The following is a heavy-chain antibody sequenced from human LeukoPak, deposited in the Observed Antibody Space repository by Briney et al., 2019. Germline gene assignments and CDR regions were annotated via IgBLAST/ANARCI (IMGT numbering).Heavy chain of an antibody. CDR2: ISGSGGST. Sequence: GGSLRLSCAASGFTFSSYAMSWVRQAPGKGLEWVSAISGSGGSTYYADSVKGRFTISRDNSKNTLYLQMNSLRAEDTAVYYCARRPRGYSYGVIDYWGQGTLVTVSS. CDR3: ARRPRGYSYGVIDY. D-gene: IGHD5-18*01. J-gene: IGHJ4*02. V-gene: IGHV3-23*01. CDR1: GFTFSSYA.